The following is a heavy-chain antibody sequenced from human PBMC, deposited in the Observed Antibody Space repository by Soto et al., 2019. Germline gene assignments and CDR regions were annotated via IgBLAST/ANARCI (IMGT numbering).Heavy chain of an antibody. CDR1: GFTFSSYA. D-gene: IGHD3-22*01. CDR3: AKASMPYDSTGYLVYFDY. J-gene: IGHJ4*02. V-gene: IGHV3-23*01. CDR2: ITGRGGSI. Sequence: TGGSLRLSCAASGFTFSSYAMSWVRQAPGKGLEGVSGITGRGGSIYYTDSVKGRFTISRDNSKNTLYLQMDSLRAEDTALYYCAKASMPYDSTGYLVYFDYWGQGTLVTVSS.